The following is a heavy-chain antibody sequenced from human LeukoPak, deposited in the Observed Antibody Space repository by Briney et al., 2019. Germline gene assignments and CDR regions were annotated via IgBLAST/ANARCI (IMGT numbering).Heavy chain of an antibody. Sequence: PSETLSLTCTVSGGSISGYYWSWIRQPPGKGLEWIAYIHDSGTTNYNPSLKSRVTISLDTSESQFYMKLSSVTAADTAVYYCARFSNFYDGSSYYLNYWGQGTLVTVSS. J-gene: IGHJ4*02. V-gene: IGHV4-59*08. CDR2: IHDSGTT. CDR3: ARFSNFYDGSSYYLNY. CDR1: GGSISGYY. D-gene: IGHD3-22*01.